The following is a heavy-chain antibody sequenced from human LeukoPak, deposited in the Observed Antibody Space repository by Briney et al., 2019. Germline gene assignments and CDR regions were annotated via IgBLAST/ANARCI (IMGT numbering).Heavy chain of an antibody. CDR1: GYTFTSYG. J-gene: IGHJ4*02. CDR2: ISAYNGNT. CDR3: ARYYDSSGYYYTPFDY. Sequence: ASVKVSCKASGYTFTSYGISWVRQAPGQGLGWMGWISAYNGNTNYAQKLQGRVTMTTDTSTSTAYMELRSLRSDDTAVYYCARYYDSSGYYYTPFDYWGQGTLVTVSS. D-gene: IGHD3-22*01. V-gene: IGHV1-18*01.